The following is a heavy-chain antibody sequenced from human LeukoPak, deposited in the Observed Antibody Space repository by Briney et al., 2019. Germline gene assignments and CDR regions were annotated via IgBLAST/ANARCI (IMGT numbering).Heavy chain of an antibody. Sequence: ASVKVSCKASGYTFTGYYMHWVRQAPGQGLEWMGWINPNSGGTNYAQKFQGRVSMTRDTSISTAYMELSRLRSDDTAVYYCARGSARYFEWCLDYWGQGTLVTVSS. D-gene: IGHD3-9*01. J-gene: IGHJ4*02. V-gene: IGHV1-2*02. CDR1: GYTFTGYY. CDR2: INPNSGGT. CDR3: ARGSARYFEWCLDY.